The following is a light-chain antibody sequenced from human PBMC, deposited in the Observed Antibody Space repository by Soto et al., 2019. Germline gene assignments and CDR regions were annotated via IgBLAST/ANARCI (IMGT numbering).Light chain of an antibody. CDR2: DVS. CDR3: SSSAGTCTM. Sequence: QSVLTQPASVSGSPGQSITISCTGTINDIGSYNYVSWYQQHPGRAPQLIIYDVSYRPSGVSDRFSGSKSGNTASLTISGLRAFVEADYYCSSSAGTCTMFGGWTK. V-gene: IGLV2-14*03. J-gene: IGLJ3*02. CDR1: INDIGSYNY.